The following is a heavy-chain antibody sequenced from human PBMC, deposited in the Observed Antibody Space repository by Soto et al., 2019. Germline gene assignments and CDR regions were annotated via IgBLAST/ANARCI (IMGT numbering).Heavy chain of an antibody. D-gene: IGHD2-2*01. CDR2: INHSGST. CDR1: GGSFSGYY. J-gene: IGHJ4*02. CDR3: ARKRCSSTSCYHEGPKCFDY. Sequence: SETLSLTCAVYGGSFSGYYWSWIRQPPGKGLEWIGEINHSGSTNYNPSLKSRVTISVDTSKNQFSLKLSSVTAADTAVYYCARKRCSSTSCYHEGPKCFDYWGQGTLVTVSS. V-gene: IGHV4-34*01.